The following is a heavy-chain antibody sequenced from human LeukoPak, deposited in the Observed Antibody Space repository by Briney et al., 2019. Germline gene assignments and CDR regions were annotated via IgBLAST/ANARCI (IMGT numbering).Heavy chain of an antibody. CDR1: GFTFSSYS. J-gene: IGHJ4*02. CDR2: TRNDGGNK. D-gene: IGHD7-27*01. Sequence: GGSLRLSCAASGFTFSSYSMHWVRQAPGKGLRWVAYTRNDGGNKYYADSVKGRFTLSRDNSKNTVDLQMNSLRAEDTALYYCARDYNWGTDYWGQGTLVTVSS. CDR3: ARDYNWGTDY. V-gene: IGHV3-30*02.